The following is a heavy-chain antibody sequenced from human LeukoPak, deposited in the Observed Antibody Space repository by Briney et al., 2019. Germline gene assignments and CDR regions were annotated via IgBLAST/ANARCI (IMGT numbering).Heavy chain of an antibody. CDR1: GYTLTELS. J-gene: IGHJ3*02. Sequence: ASVKVSCKVSGYTLTELSMHWVRQAPGKGLEWMGGFDPEDGETIYAQKFQGRVTMTEDTSTDTAYMELSSLRSEDTAVYYCATADIVVVPAAINAFDIWGQGTMVTVSS. CDR2: FDPEDGET. D-gene: IGHD2-2*02. CDR3: ATADIVVVPAAINAFDI. V-gene: IGHV1-24*01.